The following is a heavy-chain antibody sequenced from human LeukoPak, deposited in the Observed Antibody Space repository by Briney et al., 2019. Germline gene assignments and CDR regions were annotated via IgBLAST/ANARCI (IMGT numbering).Heavy chain of an antibody. V-gene: IGHV3-23*01. D-gene: IGHD3-22*01. CDR1: GFTFSSYA. CDR3: AKDHSNTAYYYDRSGHYYFDY. J-gene: IGHJ4*02. Sequence: GGSLRLSCAASGFTFSSYAMSWVRQAPGKGLEWVSAISGSGGSTYYADSVKGRFTISRDNSKNTLYLQMNSLRAEDTAVYYCAKDHSNTAYYYDRSGHYYFDYWGQGTLVTVSS. CDR2: ISGSGGST.